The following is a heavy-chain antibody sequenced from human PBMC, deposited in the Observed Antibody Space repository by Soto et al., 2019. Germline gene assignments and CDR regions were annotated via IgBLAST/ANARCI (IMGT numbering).Heavy chain of an antibody. V-gene: IGHV3-11*05. D-gene: IGHD2-2*01. J-gene: IGHJ4*02. Sequence: QVQLVESGGGLVKPGGSLRLSCAVSGFTFSDYYMTWIRQAPGKGLEWVSYISSSTSHTNYADSGKGRFTISRDNAKNSPFLQMNSPRAEDPAVYYCARGRVAAADYFDFWGQGALVTVSS. CDR3: ARGRVAAADYFDF. CDR2: ISSSTSHT. CDR1: GFTFSDYY.